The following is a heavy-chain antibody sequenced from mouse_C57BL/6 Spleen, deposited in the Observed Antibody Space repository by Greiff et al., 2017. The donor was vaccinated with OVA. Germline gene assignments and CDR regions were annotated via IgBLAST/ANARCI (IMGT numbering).Heavy chain of an antibody. CDR2: IYPGSGST. J-gene: IGHJ4*01. V-gene: IGHV1-55*01. Sequence: VKLMESGAELVKPGASVKMSCKASGYTFTSYWITWVKQRPGQGLEWIGDIYPGSGSTNYNEKFKSKATLTVDTSSSTAYMQLSSLTSEDSAVYYCARMGTQGYAMDYWGQGTSVTVSS. CDR3: ARMGTQGYAMDY. D-gene: IGHD4-1*01. CDR1: GYTFTSYW.